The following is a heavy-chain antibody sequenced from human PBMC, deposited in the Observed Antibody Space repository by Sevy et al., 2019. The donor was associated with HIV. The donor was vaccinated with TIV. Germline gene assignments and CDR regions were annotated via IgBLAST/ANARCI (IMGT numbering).Heavy chain of an antibody. D-gene: IGHD2-2*01. Sequence: SETLSLTCAVYGESFSSYYWSWIRQSPGKGLEWIGEINHSGTTNYHPSLKSRVSISADTSNNQFSLKLTSMTAADTGVYYCAVRRRVVIPGVVRRRDQFFFYGMAVWGQGTTVTVSS. V-gene: IGHV4-34*01. CDR3: AVRRRVVIPGVVRRRDQFFFYGMAV. CDR2: INHSGTT. J-gene: IGHJ6*02. CDR1: GESFSSYY.